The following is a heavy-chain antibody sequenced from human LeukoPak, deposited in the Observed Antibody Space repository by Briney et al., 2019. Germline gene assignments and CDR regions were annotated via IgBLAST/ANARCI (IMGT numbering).Heavy chain of an antibody. D-gene: IGHD3-22*01. CDR3: ARETQYYYDSSGYWDY. Sequence: ASVKVSCKASGGTFSSYAISWVRQAPGQGLERMGRIIPIFGTANYAQKFQGRVTITTDESTSTAYMELSSLRSEDTAVYYCARETQYYYDSSGYWDYWGQGTLVTVSS. V-gene: IGHV1-69*05. CDR1: GGTFSSYA. J-gene: IGHJ4*02. CDR2: IIPIFGTA.